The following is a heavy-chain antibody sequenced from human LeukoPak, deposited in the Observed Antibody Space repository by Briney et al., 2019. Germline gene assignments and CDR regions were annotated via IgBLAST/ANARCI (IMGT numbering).Heavy chain of an antibody. D-gene: IGHD2-2*01. Sequence: PAGSLRLSCAASGFTFSDYYISWIREAPPKGLDLVSYISRSGSTIYYADSVKGRFTISRDNAKNSLYLQMNSLRAEDTAVYYCARGGQLLGSFSDYWGQGTLVTVSS. CDR2: ISRSGSTI. CDR1: GFTFSDYY. J-gene: IGHJ4*02. V-gene: IGHV3-11*01. CDR3: ARGGQLLGSFSDY.